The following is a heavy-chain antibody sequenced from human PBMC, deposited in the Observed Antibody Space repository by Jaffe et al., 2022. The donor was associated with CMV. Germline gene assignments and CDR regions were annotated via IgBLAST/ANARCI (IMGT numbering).Heavy chain of an antibody. J-gene: IGHJ6*02. D-gene: IGHD6-6*01. CDR3: ASTSIAARSSPGHYGMDV. CDR1: GGSISSSSYY. CDR2: IYYSGST. Sequence: QLQLQESGPGLVKPSETLSLTCTVSGGSISSSSYYWGWIRQPPGKGLEWIGSIYYSGSTYYNPSLKSRVTISVDTSKNQFSLKLSSVTAADTAVYYCASTSIAARSSPGHYGMDVWGQGTTVTVSS. V-gene: IGHV4-39*01.